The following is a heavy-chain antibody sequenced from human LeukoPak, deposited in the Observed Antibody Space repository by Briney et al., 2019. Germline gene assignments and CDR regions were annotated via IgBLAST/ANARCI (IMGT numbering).Heavy chain of an antibody. J-gene: IGHJ5*02. D-gene: IGHD2-2*01. V-gene: IGHV4-59*01. CDR2: IYYSGST. Sequence: SETLSLTCTVSGVSISSYYWSWIRQPPGKGLEWIGYIYYSGSTNYNPSLKSRVTISVDTSKNQFSLKLSSVTAADTAVYYCAREVVVPAALGWFDPWGQGTLVTVSS. CDR1: GVSISSYY. CDR3: AREVVVPAALGWFDP.